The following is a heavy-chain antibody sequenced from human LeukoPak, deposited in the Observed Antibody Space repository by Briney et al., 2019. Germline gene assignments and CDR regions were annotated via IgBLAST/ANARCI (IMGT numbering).Heavy chain of an antibody. J-gene: IGHJ4*02. CDR3: ANSIGAPGSYVPQFDY. CDR1: GFTFSSYA. D-gene: IGHD1-26*01. Sequence: GGSLRLSCAASGFTFSSYAMSWVRQAPGKGLEWVSAISGSGGSTYYADSVKGRFTISRDNFKNTLYLQMNSLRAEDTAVYYCANSIGAPGSYVPQFDYWGQGTLVTVSS. CDR2: ISGSGGST. V-gene: IGHV3-23*01.